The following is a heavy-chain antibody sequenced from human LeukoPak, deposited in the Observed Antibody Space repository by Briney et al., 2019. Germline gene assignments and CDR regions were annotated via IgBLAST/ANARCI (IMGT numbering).Heavy chain of an antibody. CDR2: IGSGSSSI. CDR3: ARSRRDISLVFDPFDI. CDR1: GFTFSSYA. D-gene: IGHD2-15*01. V-gene: IGHV3-48*04. Sequence: GGSLRLSCAASGFTFSSYAMSWVRQAPGKGLEWLSYIGSGSSSIYYADSVRGRFTISRDNAKKSLYLQMNSLRAEDTAVYYCARSRRDISLVFDPFDIWGQGTMVTVSS. J-gene: IGHJ3*02.